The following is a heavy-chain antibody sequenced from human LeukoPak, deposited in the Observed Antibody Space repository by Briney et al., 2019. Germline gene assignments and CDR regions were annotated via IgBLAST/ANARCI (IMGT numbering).Heavy chain of an antibody. CDR3: AFGGTAFDY. J-gene: IGHJ4*02. D-gene: IGHD3-10*01. CDR2: ISYDGSNK. V-gene: IGHV3-30*03. CDR1: GFTFSSYG. Sequence: GGSLRLSCAASGFTFSSYGMHWVRQAPGKGLEWVAVISYDGSNKYYADSVKGRFTISRDDSKNTLYLQMNSLRAEDTAVYYCAFGGTAFDYWGQGSLVTVSS.